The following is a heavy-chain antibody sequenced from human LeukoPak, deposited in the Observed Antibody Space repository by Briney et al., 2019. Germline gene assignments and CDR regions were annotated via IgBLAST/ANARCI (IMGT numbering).Heavy chain of an antibody. CDR2: ISSSSSTI. J-gene: IGHJ4*02. Sequence: GGSLRLSCAASGLTFSGYSMNWVRQAPGKGLEWVSYISSSSSTIYYADSVKGRFTISRDNAKNSLYLQMNSLRAEDTAVYYCARAGLMIPFDYWGQGTLVTVSS. V-gene: IGHV3-48*04. CDR1: GLTFSGYS. CDR3: ARAGLMIPFDY. D-gene: IGHD3-22*01.